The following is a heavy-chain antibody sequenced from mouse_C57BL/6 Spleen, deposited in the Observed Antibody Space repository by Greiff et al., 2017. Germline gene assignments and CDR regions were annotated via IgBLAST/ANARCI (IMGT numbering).Heavy chain of an antibody. J-gene: IGHJ2*01. CDR2: IYPGSGNT. Sequence: VQLQESGPELVKPGASVKISCKASGYSFTSYYIHWVKQRPGQGLEWIGWIYPGSGNTKYNEKFKGKATLTADTSSSTAYMQLSSLTSEDSAVYYCARSRIYDGYYYWGQGTTLTVSS. D-gene: IGHD2-3*01. V-gene: IGHV1-66*01. CDR3: ARSRIYDGYYY. CDR1: GYSFTSYY.